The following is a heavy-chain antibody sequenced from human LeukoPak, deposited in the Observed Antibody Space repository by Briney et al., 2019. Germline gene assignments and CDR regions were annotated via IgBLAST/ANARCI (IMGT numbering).Heavy chain of an antibody. CDR3: ASATTAMVDY. D-gene: IGHD5-18*01. J-gene: IGHJ4*02. CDR2: ISYDGSYE. CDR1: GFPFSSYP. V-gene: IGHV3-30*01. Sequence: GGSLRLSCAASGFPFSSYPMHWVRQAPGKGLEWVAVISYDGSYENYADSVKGRFTISRDNSKSTLYLQMNSLRAEDTAEYFCASATTAMVDYWGQGTLVTVSS.